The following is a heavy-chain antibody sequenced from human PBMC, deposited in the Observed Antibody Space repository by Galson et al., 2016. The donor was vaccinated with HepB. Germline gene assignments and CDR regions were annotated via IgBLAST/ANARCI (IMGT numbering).Heavy chain of an antibody. J-gene: IGHJ4*02. CDR2: IRSKANNYAT. Sequence: SLRLSCAASGFTFSDHYMDWARQAPGKGLEWVGRIRSKANNYATAYAASVKGRFTISRDDSKNTAYLQMNSLKTEDTAVYYCARDEGYSNGWSDWGQGTLVTVSS. D-gene: IGHD6-19*01. CDR3: ARDEGYSNGWSD. CDR1: GFTFSDHY. V-gene: IGHV3-72*01.